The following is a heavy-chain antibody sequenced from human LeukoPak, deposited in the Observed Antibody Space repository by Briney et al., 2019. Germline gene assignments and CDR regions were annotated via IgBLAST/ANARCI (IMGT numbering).Heavy chain of an antibody. CDR1: GFTFSSYW. CDR2: ISYDGSNK. V-gene: IGHV3-30*03. Sequence: GGSLRLSCAASGFTFSSYWMSWVRQAPGKGLEWVAVISYDGSNKYYADSVKGRFTISRDNSKNTLYLQMNSLRAEDTAVYYCARDLIRGYSYGYGNFDYWGQGTLVTVSS. CDR3: ARDLIRGYSYGYGNFDY. D-gene: IGHD5-18*01. J-gene: IGHJ4*02.